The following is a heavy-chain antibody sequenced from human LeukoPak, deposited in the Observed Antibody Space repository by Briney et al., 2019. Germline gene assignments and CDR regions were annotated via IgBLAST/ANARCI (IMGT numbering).Heavy chain of an antibody. CDR3: ARPSVVAKINWFDP. J-gene: IGHJ5*02. CDR1: GGSISSSSYY. V-gene: IGHV4-39*01. Sequence: PSETLSLTCTVSGGSISSSSYYWGWIRQPPGKGLEWIGSIYYSGSTYYNPSLKSRVTISVDTSKNQFSLKLSSVTAADTAVYYCARPSVVAKINWFDPWGQGTLVTVSS. CDR2: IYYSGST. D-gene: IGHD2-15*01.